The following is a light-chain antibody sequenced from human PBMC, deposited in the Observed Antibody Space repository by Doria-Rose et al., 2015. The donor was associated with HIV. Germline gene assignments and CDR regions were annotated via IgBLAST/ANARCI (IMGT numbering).Light chain of an antibody. CDR2: DNN. J-gene: IGLJ2*01. Sequence: QSVVTQPPSVSAAPGHKVTISCSGSSSNIGNNYVSWYQQLPGTAPKLLIYDNNKRPSGIPDRFSGSKSGTSATLGITGLQTGDEADYYCGTWDSSLSALVFGGGTKLTVL. CDR3: GTWDSSLSALV. V-gene: IGLV1-51*01. CDR1: SSNIGNNY.